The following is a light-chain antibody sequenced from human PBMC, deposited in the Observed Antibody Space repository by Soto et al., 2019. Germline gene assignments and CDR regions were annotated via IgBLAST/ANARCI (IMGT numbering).Light chain of an antibody. CDR1: QSVSSSY. Sequence: EIVLTQSPGTLSLSPGERATLSCRASQSVSSSYLAWYQQKPGQAPRLLIYGASSRATGIPDRFSGSGSGTDFTLTISRLEPEDFAVYYCQQYLAIPRTFGQGTKVEIK. CDR3: QQYLAIPRT. V-gene: IGKV3-20*01. CDR2: GAS. J-gene: IGKJ1*01.